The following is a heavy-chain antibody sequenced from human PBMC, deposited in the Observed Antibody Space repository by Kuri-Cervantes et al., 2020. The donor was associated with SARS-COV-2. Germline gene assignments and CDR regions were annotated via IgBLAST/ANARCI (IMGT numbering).Heavy chain of an antibody. V-gene: IGHV1-46*01. D-gene: IGHD2-15*01. CDR1: GYTFTSYY. CDR2: INPSGGST. Sequence: ASVKVSCKASGYTFTSYYMHWVRQAPGQGLEWMGIINPSGGSTSYAQKFQGGVTMTRDTSTSTVYMELSSLRSEDTAVYYCARSSLGYCSGGSCSNWFDPWGQGTLVTVSS. J-gene: IGHJ5*02. CDR3: ARSSLGYCSGGSCSNWFDP.